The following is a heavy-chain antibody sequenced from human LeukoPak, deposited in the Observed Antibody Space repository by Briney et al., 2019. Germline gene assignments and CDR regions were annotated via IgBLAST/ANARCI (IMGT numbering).Heavy chain of an antibody. Sequence: ASVKVSCKASGYTFTGYYMHWVRQAPGQGLEWMGIINPSGGSTSYAQKFQGRVTMTRDMSTSTVYMELSSLRSEDTAVYYCARDLIPHSSGWYGVDYWGQGTLVTVSS. CDR3: ARDLIPHSSGWYGVDY. D-gene: IGHD6-19*01. CDR2: INPSGGST. CDR1: GYTFTGYY. J-gene: IGHJ4*02. V-gene: IGHV1-46*01.